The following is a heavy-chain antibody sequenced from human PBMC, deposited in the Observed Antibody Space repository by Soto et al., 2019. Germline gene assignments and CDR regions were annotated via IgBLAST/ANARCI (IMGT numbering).Heavy chain of an antibody. D-gene: IGHD3-22*01. CDR3: ARYYYYDSSGYYYFDY. J-gene: IGHJ4*02. CDR2: ISSSSSYT. Sequence: GGSLRLSCAASGFTFSDYYMSWIRQAPGKGLEWVSYISSSSSYTNYADSVKGRFTISRDNAKNSLYLQMNSLRAEDTAVYYCARYYYYDSSGYYYFDYWGQGTLVTVSS. CDR1: GFTFSDYY. V-gene: IGHV3-11*06.